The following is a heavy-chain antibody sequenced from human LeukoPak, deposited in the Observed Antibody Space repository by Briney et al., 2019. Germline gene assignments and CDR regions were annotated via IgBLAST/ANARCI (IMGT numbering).Heavy chain of an antibody. J-gene: IGHJ4*02. V-gene: IGHV3-30*02. D-gene: IGHD2-2*01. CDR1: GFTFSSYG. CDR3: ARGYCSSTSCLYYFDY. CDR2: IRYDGSNK. Sequence: GGSLRLSCAASGFTFSSYGMHWVRQAPGKGLEWVAFIRYDGSNKYYADSVKGRFTISRDNSKNTLYLQMNSLRAEDTAVYYCARGYCSSTSCLYYFDYWGQGTLVTVSS.